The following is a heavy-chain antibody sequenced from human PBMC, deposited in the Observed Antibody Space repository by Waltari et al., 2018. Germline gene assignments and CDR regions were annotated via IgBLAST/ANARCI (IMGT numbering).Heavy chain of an antibody. CDR2: INHSGST. J-gene: IGHJ6*03. V-gene: IGHV4-34*01. D-gene: IGHD3-3*01. CDR3: ARGRGITIFGVVSRYYYYYMDV. Sequence: QVQLQQWGAGLLKPSETLSLTCAVYGGSFSGYYWSWIRQPPGKGLEWIGEINHSGSTNYIPSLKSRVTISVDTSKNQFSLKLSSVTAADTAVYYCARGRGITIFGVVSRYYYYYMDVWGKGTTVTVSS. CDR1: GGSFSGYY.